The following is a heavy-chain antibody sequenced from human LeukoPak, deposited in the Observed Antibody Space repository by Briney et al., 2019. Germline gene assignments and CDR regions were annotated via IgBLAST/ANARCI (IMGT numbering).Heavy chain of an antibody. CDR1: GFSFSQAW. J-gene: IGHJ3*01. CDR3: TTARFRGPF. V-gene: IGHV3-15*01. CDR2: LKSKKAGGTT. D-gene: IGHD3-10*01. Sequence: PGGSLRLSCAASGFSFSQAWMSWVRQAPGKGLEWVGRLKSKKAGGTTDYAAPVKGRFTISRDDSKDTLYLQMNNLKTEDTAVYYCTTARFRGPFWGQGTMVTVSS.